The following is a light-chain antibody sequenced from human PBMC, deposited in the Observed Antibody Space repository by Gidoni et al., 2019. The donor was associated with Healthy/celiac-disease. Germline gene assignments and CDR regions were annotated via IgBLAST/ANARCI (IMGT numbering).Light chain of an antibody. J-gene: IGLJ3*02. CDR3: CSYAGSSTPWV. Sequence: QSALTQPASVSGSPGPSITISCTGTSSDVGSYNIVSWYQQHPGKAPKLMMYEGSKRPSGVSNRFSGSKSGNTASLTISGLQAEDEADYYCCSYAGSSTPWVFGGGTKLTVL. V-gene: IGLV2-23*01. CDR1: SSDVGSYNI. CDR2: EGS.